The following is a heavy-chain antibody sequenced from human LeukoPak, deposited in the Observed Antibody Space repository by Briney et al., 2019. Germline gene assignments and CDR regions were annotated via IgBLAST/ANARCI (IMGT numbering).Heavy chain of an antibody. J-gene: IGHJ2*01. CDR2: IYYSGST. V-gene: IGHV4-30-4*02. CDR1: GGSISSGDYY. CDR3: ARDSSGYYYKNWYFDL. D-gene: IGHD3-22*01. Sequence: SETLSLTCTVSGGSISSGDYYWSWIRQPPGKGLEWIGYIYYSGSTYYNPSLKSRVTISVDTSKNQFSLKLSSVTAADTAVYYCARDSSGYYYKNWYFDLWGRGTLVTVSS.